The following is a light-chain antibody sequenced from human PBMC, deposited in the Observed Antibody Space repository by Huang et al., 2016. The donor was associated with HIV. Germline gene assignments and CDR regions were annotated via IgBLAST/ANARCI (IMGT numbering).Light chain of an antibody. CDR3: QQRISWPLSYT. CDR1: QSVSSY. CDR2: ATS. J-gene: IGKJ2*01. V-gene: IGKV3-11*01. Sequence: EIVLTQSPATLSLSPGDRATLSCRASQSVSSYFAWYQQKPGQAPRLLIYATSNRATGVPARFSGSGSGTDFTLTISSLEPEDFANYYCQQRISWPLSYTFGQGTKVEI.